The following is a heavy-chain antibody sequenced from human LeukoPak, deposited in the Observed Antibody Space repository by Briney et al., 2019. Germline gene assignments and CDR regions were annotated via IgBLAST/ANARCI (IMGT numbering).Heavy chain of an antibody. D-gene: IGHD6-13*01. CDR1: GFTFSSYA. V-gene: IGHV3-30-3*01. Sequence: PGGSLRLSCAASGFTFSSYAMHWVRQAPGKGLEWVALISYDGSNKYYADSVKGRFTISRDNSKNTLYLQMNSLGTEDTAVFYCARAGSTSAWYYFEYWGQGTLVTVSS. J-gene: IGHJ4*02. CDR3: ARAGSTSAWYYFEY. CDR2: ISYDGSNK.